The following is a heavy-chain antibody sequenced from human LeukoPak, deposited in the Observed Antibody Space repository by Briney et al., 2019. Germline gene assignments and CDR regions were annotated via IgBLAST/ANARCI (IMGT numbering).Heavy chain of an antibody. CDR1: GGSISSYY. V-gene: IGHV4-59*01. CDR3: ASLSGIYYYYYGMDV. J-gene: IGHJ6*02. D-gene: IGHD1-26*01. Sequence: SETLSLTCTVSGGSISSYYWSWIRQPPGKGLEWIGYIYYSGSTNYNPSLKSRVTISVDTSKNQFSLKLSSVTAADTAVYYCASLSGIYYYYYGMDVWGQGTTVTVSS. CDR2: IYYSGST.